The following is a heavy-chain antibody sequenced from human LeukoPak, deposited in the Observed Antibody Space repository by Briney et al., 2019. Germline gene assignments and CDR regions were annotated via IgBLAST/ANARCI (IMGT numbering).Heavy chain of an antibody. Sequence: SETLSLTCADYGGSFSGYYWSWIRQPPGKGLECIGEINHSGSTNYNPSLKSRVTISVDTSKNQFSLKLSSVTAADTAVYYCARDGLWFGELLYTKPLDYWGQGTLVTVSS. CDR3: ARDGLWFGELLYTKPLDY. V-gene: IGHV4-34*01. CDR2: INHSGST. CDR1: GGSFSGYY. J-gene: IGHJ4*02. D-gene: IGHD3-10*01.